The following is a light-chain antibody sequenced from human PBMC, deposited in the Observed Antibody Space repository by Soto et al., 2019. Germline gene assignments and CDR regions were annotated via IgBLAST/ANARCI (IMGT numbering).Light chain of an antibody. CDR2: AAF. J-gene: IGKJ4*01. CDR1: QGIGVY. V-gene: IGKV1-27*01. Sequence: DIQMTQSPSSLSASFGDRVTITCRASQGIGVYLAWFQQKPGNDPKLLIYAAFTLQSGVPTRFSRSGSGTDFTLYISTLHPKDVATYYCQKYNSAPLTFGGGTKVEIK. CDR3: QKYNSAPLT.